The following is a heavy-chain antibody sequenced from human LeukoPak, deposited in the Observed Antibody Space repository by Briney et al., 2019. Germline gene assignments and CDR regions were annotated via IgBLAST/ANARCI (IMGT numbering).Heavy chain of an antibody. Sequence: GGSLRLSCQTSGFVFSNYGMHWVRQAPGKGLVWVSRINSDESSTSYADSVKGRFTISRDNAKNTLYLQMNSLRAEDTAVYYCARISVINSVWGKGTTVTVSS. D-gene: IGHD3-22*01. V-gene: IGHV3-74*03. CDR2: INSDESST. CDR1: GFVFSNYG. J-gene: IGHJ6*04. CDR3: ARISVINSV.